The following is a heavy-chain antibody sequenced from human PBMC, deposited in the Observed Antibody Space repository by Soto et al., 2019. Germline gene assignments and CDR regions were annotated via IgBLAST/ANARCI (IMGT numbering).Heavy chain of an antibody. CDR3: ATWHEREHAFDV. CDR2: LYDVDGS. D-gene: IGHD1-1*01. J-gene: IGHJ3*01. V-gene: IGHV3-53*01. Sequence: DVPLVESGGGLIQPGESLRLSCAAFGLTISGKKYVAWVRQAPGKGREWVSALYDVDGSFYADSVTGRFTTSSDSSKTTVYLQMNDLRPDDTAVYYCATWHEREHAFDVWGQGTTVTISS. CDR1: GLTISGKKY.